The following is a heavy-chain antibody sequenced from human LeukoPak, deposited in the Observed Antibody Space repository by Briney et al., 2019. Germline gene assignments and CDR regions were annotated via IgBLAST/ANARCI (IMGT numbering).Heavy chain of an antibody. V-gene: IGHV1-8*01. CDR3: ARVGNWNYFSLLFSEDHNYYGMDV. CDR1: GYTFTSYD. J-gene: IGHJ6*02. D-gene: IGHD1-7*01. Sequence: ASVKVSCKASGYTFTSYDINWVRQATGQGLEWMGWMNPNSGNTGYAQKFQGRVTMTRNTSISTAYMELSSLRSEDTAVYYCARVGNWNYFSLLFSEDHNYYGMDVWGQGTTVTVSS. CDR2: MNPNSGNT.